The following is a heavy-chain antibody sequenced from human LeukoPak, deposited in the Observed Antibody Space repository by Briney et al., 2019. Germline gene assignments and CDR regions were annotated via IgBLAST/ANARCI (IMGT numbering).Heavy chain of an antibody. D-gene: IGHD3-22*01. Sequence: TGGSLRLSCAASGFTFSNCAMSWVRQAPGKGLEWVSGISGSGGSTYYVDSVKGRFTISRDNSKNTVDLQMNSLRAEDTAEYYCAKAGGINYYDSSGYYRNWGQGTLVTVSS. J-gene: IGHJ4*02. CDR1: GFTFSNCA. CDR2: ISGSGGST. CDR3: AKAGGINYYDSSGYYRN. V-gene: IGHV3-23*01.